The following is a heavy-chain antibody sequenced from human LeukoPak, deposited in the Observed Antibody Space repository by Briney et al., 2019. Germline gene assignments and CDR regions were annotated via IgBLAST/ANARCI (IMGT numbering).Heavy chain of an antibody. V-gene: IGHV3-23*01. J-gene: IGHJ4*02. Sequence: GGSLRLSCAASGFTFSSYAMSWVRQAPGKGLEWVSAISGSGGSTYYADSVKGRFTISRDNSKNTLYLQMNSLRAEDTAVYYCARGYCSSDGCLNEGFDYWGQGTLVTVSS. CDR2: ISGSGGST. D-gene: IGHD2-2*01. CDR1: GFTFSSYA. CDR3: ARGYCSSDGCLNEGFDY.